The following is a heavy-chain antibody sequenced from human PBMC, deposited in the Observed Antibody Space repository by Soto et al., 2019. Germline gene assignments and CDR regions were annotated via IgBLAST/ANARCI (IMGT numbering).Heavy chain of an antibody. CDR2: ISYDGSNK. CDR3: AKDTRVVGATIYYYYGMDV. J-gene: IGHJ6*02. D-gene: IGHD1-26*01. Sequence: GGSLRLSCAASGFTFSSYGMHWVRQAPDKGLEWVAVISYDGSNKYYADSVKGRFTISRDNSKNTLYLQMNSLRAEDTAVYYCAKDTRVVGATIYYYYGMDVWGQGTTVTVSS. CDR1: GFTFSSYG. V-gene: IGHV3-30*18.